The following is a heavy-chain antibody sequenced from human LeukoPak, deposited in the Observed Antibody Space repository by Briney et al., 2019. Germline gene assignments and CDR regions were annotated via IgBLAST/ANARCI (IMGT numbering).Heavy chain of an antibody. D-gene: IGHD1-26*01. V-gene: IGHV3-23*01. CDR1: GFTFSNYA. J-gene: IGHJ4*02. CDR2: ISGSGTST. Sequence: GGSLRLSCAASGFTFSNYATTWVRQAPGKGLEWVSAISGSGTSTYYADSVKGRFTISGDNSKNTLYLQMNSLRAEDTAVYYCARANSVTYSYYFDCWGQGTLVTVSA. CDR3: ARANSVTYSYYFDC.